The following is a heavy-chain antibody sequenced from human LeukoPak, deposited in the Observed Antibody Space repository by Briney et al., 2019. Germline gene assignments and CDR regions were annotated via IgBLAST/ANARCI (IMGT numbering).Heavy chain of an antibody. CDR1: GGSISNSSYY. J-gene: IGHJ4*02. CDR2: IYYRGST. CDR3: ARQGIASAGAGTDY. D-gene: IGHD6-13*01. V-gene: IGHV4-39*01. Sequence: SETLSLTCTVSGGSISNSSYYWGWIRQPPGKGLEWIGSIYYRGSTYYNPSLKSRVTISVDTSKNQFSLKLSSVTAADTAVFYCARQGIASAGAGTDYWGRGTLVTVSS.